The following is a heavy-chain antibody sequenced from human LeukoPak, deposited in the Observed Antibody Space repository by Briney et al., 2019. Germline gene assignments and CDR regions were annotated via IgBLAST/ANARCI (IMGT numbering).Heavy chain of an antibody. CDR1: GFTFSSYA. J-gene: IGHJ4*02. D-gene: IGHD2-2*01. CDR3: ARDENIVVVPAATFDY. V-gene: IGHV3-30-3*01. Sequence: LTGGSLRLSCAASGFTFSSYAMHWVRQAPGKGLEWVAVISYDGSNKYYADSVKGRFTISRDNSKNTLYLQMNSLRAEDTAVYYCARDENIVVVPAATFDYWGQGTLVTVSS. CDR2: ISYDGSNK.